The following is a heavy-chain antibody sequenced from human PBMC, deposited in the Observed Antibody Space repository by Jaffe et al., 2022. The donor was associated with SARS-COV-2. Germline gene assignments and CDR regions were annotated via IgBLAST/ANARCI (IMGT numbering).Heavy chain of an antibody. Sequence: EVQLLESGGGLVQPGGSLRLSCAASGFTFSSYAMSWVRQAPGKGLEWVSAISGSGGSTYYADSVKGRFTISRDNSKNTLYLQMNSLRAEDTAVYYCAKQGLNMADYYYYYGMDVWGQGTTVTVSS. J-gene: IGHJ6*02. CDR1: GFTFSSYA. CDR3: AKQGLNMADYYYYYGMDV. V-gene: IGHV3-23*01. CDR2: ISGSGGST.